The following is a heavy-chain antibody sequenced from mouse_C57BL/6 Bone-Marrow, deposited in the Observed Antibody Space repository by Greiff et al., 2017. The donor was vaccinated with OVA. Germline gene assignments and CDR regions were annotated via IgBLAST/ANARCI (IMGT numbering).Heavy chain of an antibody. CDR3: ARDPYYAMDD. CDR1: GYTFTSYW. V-gene: IGHV1-69*01. CDR2: IDPSDSYT. Sequence: VQLQQPGAELVMPGASVKLSCKASGYTFTSYWLHWVKQRPGQGLEWIGEIDPSDSYTNYNQKFKGKSTFTVDKSSSTAYMQRSSLTSEDSAVDYCARDPYYAMDDWGQGTSVTVSS. J-gene: IGHJ4*01.